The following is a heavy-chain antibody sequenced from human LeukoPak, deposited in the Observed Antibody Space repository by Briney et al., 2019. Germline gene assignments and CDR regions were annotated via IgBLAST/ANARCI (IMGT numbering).Heavy chain of an antibody. CDR2: ISGSGGST. CDR1: GFTFSGYA. J-gene: IGHJ4*02. V-gene: IGHV3-23*01. CDR3: AKDRGSWLRSPLDY. Sequence: GGSLRLSCAASGFTFSGYAMSWVRQAPGKGLEWVSAISGSGGSTYYADSVKGRFTVSRDNSKITLYLQMNSLRAEDTAVYYCAKDRGSWLRSPLDYWGQGTLVTVSS. D-gene: IGHD5-12*01.